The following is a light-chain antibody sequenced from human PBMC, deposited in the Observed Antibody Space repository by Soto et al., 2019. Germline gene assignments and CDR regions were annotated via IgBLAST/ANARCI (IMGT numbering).Light chain of an antibody. CDR1: SSNIGNNY. V-gene: IGLV1-51*01. J-gene: IGLJ1*01. CDR2: DNN. Sequence: QAVVMQPPSVSAAPGQKVTISCSGSSSNIGNNYVSWYQQLPGTAPKLLIYDNNKRPSGIPDRFSGSKSGTSATLGITGLQTGDEADYYCGTWDSSLSAGRVFGTGTKLTVL. CDR3: GTWDSSLSAGRV.